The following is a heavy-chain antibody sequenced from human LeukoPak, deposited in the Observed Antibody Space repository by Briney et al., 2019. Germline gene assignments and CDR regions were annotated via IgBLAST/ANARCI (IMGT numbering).Heavy chain of an antibody. CDR1: GGTFSSYA. J-gene: IGHJ3*02. CDR2: IIPIFGTA. V-gene: IGHV1-69*13. Sequence: GASVKVSCKASGGTFSSYAISWVRQAPGQGLEWMGGIIPIFGTANYAQKFQGRVTITADASTSTAYMELSSLRSEDTAVYYCARGDTWEYCSSTSCYLYAFDIWGQGTMVTVSS. CDR3: ARGDTWEYCSSTSCYLYAFDI. D-gene: IGHD2-2*01.